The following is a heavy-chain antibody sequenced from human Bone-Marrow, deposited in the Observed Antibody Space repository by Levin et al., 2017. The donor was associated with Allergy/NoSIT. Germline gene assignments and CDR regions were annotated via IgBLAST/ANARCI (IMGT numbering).Heavy chain of an antibody. CDR1: GFTVATKY. V-gene: IGHV3-53*01. J-gene: IGHJ4*02. CDR3: ARLILVGATRYFDI. Sequence: GGSLRLSCAASGFTVATKYMSWVRQAPGKGLEWVSVVYSGGSTFYADSVRGRFTISRDNSKNTLFLQMNSLRAEDTAVYYCARLILVGATRYFDIWGQGTLVTVSS. CDR2: VYSGGST. D-gene: IGHD1-26*01.